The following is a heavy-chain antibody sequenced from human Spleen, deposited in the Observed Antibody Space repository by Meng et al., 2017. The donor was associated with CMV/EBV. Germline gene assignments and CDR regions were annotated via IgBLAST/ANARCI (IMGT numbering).Heavy chain of an antibody. CDR2: ISTTSNSI. J-gene: IGHJ4*02. D-gene: IGHD6-13*01. V-gene: IGHV3-48*04. CDR3: ARVARGILNAYYFDS. Sequence: GESLKISCAASGFTFSSYAMSWVRQGPGKGLEWVAYISTTSNSIYYADSVKGRFTISRDNAKNSLYLQMNSLSPDDTAIYYCARVARGILNAYYFDSWGQGTLVTVSS. CDR1: GFTFSSYA.